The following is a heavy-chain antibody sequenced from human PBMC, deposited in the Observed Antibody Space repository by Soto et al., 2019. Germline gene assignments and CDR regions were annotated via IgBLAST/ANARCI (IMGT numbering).Heavy chain of an antibody. V-gene: IGHV3-7*05. CDR1: GFTFSSYW. CDR3: AREIWSGYHLYYYYYYGMDV. J-gene: IGHJ6*02. D-gene: IGHD3-3*01. Sequence: GGSLRLSCAASGFTFSSYWMSWVRQAPGKGLEWVANIKQDGSEKYYVDSVKGRFTISRDNAKNSLYLQMNSLRAEDTAVYYCAREIWSGYHLYYYYYYGMDVWGQGTTVTVSS. CDR2: IKQDGSEK.